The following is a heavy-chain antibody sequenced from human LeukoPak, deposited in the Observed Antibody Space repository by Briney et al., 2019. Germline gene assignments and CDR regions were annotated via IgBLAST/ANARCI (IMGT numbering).Heavy chain of an antibody. V-gene: IGHV3-53*01. CDR1: GFTVSSTY. CDR3: ARDRLYSSSSEDY. D-gene: IGHD6-6*01. CDR2: IYSGGST. J-gene: IGHJ4*02. Sequence: GGSLRLSCAASGFTVSSTYMSWVRQAPGKGLEWVSVIYSGGSTYYSDSVKGRFTISRDNSKNTLYLQMNSLRAEDTAVYYCARDRLYSSSSEDYWGQGTLVTVSS.